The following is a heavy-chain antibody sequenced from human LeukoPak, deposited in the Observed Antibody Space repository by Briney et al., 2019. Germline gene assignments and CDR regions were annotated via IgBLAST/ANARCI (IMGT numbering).Heavy chain of an antibody. D-gene: IGHD3-10*01. Sequence: GGSLRLSCAASGFTFSSYSMNWVRQAPGKGLEWVSSISSSSSYIYYADSVKGRFTISRDSAKNSLYLQMNSLRAEDTAVYYCARDWGGSGSYDWGQGTLVTVSS. V-gene: IGHV3-21*01. CDR2: ISSSSSYI. J-gene: IGHJ4*02. CDR3: ARDWGGSGSYD. CDR1: GFTFSSYS.